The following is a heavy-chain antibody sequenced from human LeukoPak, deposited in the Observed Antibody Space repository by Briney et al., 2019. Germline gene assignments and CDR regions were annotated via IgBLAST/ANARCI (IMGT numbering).Heavy chain of an antibody. CDR2: ISSSSSYT. D-gene: IGHD6-13*01. J-gene: IGHJ6*02. CDR3: ARDRAAATVLDV. Sequence: PGGSLRLSCAASGFTFSDYYMSWIRQAPGKGVEWFSYISSSSSYTNYADSVKGRFTVSRDNAKNSLYLQMNSLRAEDTAVYYCARDRAAATVLDVWGQGTTVTVSS. V-gene: IGHV3-11*05. CDR1: GFTFSDYY.